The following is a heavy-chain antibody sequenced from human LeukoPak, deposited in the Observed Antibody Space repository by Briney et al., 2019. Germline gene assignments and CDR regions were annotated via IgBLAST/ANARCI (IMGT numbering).Heavy chain of an antibody. CDR2: IYHTGSS. J-gene: IGHJ4*02. CDR1: GYSFTSGHY. V-gene: IGHV4-38-2*01. D-gene: IGHD2-2*01. CDR3: ARYCTSTTCILRGFDY. Sequence: SETLSLTCSVSGYSFTSGHYWGWTRQPPGKGLDWIANIYHTGSSHYNPSLKSRVTISVDTSKNQFSLKLSSVTAADTAVYYCARYCTSTTCILRGFDYWGQGTLVTVSS.